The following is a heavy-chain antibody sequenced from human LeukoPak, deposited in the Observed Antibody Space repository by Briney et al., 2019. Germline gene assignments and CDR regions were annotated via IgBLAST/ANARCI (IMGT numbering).Heavy chain of an antibody. CDR3: ARLSSSWYYYYYYYMDV. Sequence: PSETPSLTCTVSGGSISSYYWSWIRQPPGKGLEWIGYIYYSGSTNYNPSLKSRVTISADTSKNQFSLKLSSVTAADTAVYYCARLSSSWYYYYYYYMDVWGKGTTVTVSS. CDR2: IYYSGST. CDR1: GGSISSYY. V-gene: IGHV4-59*01. D-gene: IGHD6-13*01. J-gene: IGHJ6*03.